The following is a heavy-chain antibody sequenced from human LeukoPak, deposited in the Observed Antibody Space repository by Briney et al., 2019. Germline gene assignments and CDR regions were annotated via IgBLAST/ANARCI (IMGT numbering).Heavy chain of an antibody. Sequence: GGSLRLSCEGSGFSFSSYWMTWVRQLPGKGPEWVANIRQDESERYFADSVKGRFTISRNNAKKSVYLHMSSLRAEDTALYYCARLSAYYYGSYFYYYMDVWGKGTTVTVSS. V-gene: IGHV3-7*01. CDR3: ARLSAYYYGSYFYYYMDV. CDR2: IRQDESER. D-gene: IGHD3-10*01. J-gene: IGHJ6*03. CDR1: GFSFSSYW.